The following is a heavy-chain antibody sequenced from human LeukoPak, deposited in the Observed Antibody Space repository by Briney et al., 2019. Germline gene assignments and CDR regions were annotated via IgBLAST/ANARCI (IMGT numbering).Heavy chain of an antibody. CDR3: ARECDNFDRYFDY. CDR2: ISTGGTT. CDR1: CGSISSGKYY. D-gene: IGHD3-9*01. V-gene: IGHV4-61*02. Sequence: SQTLSLTCTVSCGSISSGKYYWTWIRQPAGKGLEWIGRISTGGTTDYNPSLRSRVTRSLDTSKSQFSLKLSSVTAADTAVYYCARECDNFDRYFDYWDQGALVTVSS. J-gene: IGHJ4*02.